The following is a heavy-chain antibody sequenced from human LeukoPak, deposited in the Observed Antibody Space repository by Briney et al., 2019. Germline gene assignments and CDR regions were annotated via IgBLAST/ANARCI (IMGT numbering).Heavy chain of an antibody. J-gene: IGHJ4*02. CDR1: GGSIYSHY. CDR3: MRRDTGWNYSDY. V-gene: IGHV4-59*08. CDR2: IYYKGNT. Sequence: AETLTLTCGVSGGSIYSHYWGWIRQPPGKGLEWIGDIYYKGNTNYNPSLKSRVTISLDTSKNHLSLTLTSVVAADTAIYYCMRRDTGWNYSDYWGQGILVTVSS. D-gene: IGHD6-19*01.